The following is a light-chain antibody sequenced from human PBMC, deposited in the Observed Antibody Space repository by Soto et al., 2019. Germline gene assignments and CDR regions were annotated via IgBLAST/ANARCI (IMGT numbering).Light chain of an antibody. CDR2: DAS. Sequence: EIVLTQSPATLSLSPGDRATLSCRASQSVSGYLAWCQQKPGQAPRLLIDDASNRAAGIPARFSGSGSGTHFTLTISSLEPDDFAVYYCQERSKWPPGFTFGPGTKVEIK. CDR1: QSVSGY. J-gene: IGKJ3*01. V-gene: IGKV3-11*01. CDR3: QERSKWPPGFT.